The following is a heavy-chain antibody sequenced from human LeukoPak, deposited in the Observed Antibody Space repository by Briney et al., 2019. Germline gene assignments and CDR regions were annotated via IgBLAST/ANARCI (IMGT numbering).Heavy chain of an antibody. Sequence: TGGPLRLSCAASGFTFSDYYMSWIRQAPGKGLEWVSYISSSGSTIYYADSVKGRFTISRDNAKNSLYLQMNSLRAEDTAVYYCASSSRGATTSFDYWGQGTLVTVSS. CDR1: GFTFSDYY. D-gene: IGHD1-26*01. CDR2: ISSSGSTI. CDR3: ASSSRGATTSFDY. V-gene: IGHV3-11*01. J-gene: IGHJ4*02.